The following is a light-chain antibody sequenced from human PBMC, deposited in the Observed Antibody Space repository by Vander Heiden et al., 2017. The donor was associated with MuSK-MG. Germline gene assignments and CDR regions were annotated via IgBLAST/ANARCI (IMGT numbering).Light chain of an antibody. CDR3: QAWDSSAVV. CDR2: QDS. Sequence: SSELPQPPSVSVSPGPTASITCSGYKLGDKYDCWYQQKPGQSPVLVIFQDSKWAAGIPERFSGSNSGTTATLTIRETQAMDEDYYYCQAWDSSAVVFGGGTKLTVL. CDR1: KLGDKY. J-gene: IGLJ2*01. V-gene: IGLV3-1*01.